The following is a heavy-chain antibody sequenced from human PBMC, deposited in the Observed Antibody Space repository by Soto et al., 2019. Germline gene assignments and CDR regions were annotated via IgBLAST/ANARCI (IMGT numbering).Heavy chain of an antibody. CDR1: GFTVSSNY. CDR2: IYSGGST. Sequence: EVQLVESGGGLVQPGGSLRLSCAASGFTVSSNYMSWVRQAPGKGLEWVSVIYSGGSTYYADSVKGRFTISRDNSKNTLYLQMNSLRAEDTAVYYCARTYSSSWNQDAFDIWGQGTMVTVSS. V-gene: IGHV3-66*01. D-gene: IGHD6-13*01. J-gene: IGHJ3*02. CDR3: ARTYSSSWNQDAFDI.